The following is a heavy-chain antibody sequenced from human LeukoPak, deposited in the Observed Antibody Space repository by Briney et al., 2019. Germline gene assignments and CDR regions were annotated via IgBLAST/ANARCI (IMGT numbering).Heavy chain of an antibody. CDR2: IYYNGNT. Sequence: SETLSLTCSVSGGSISTSSYYWSWIRQPPGKGLEWIGHIYYNGNTNNNPSLKTRVTLSIDTSKTQLSLNLRSVTAADTAVYYCARVAGYCAGTTCYAFYFNSWGQGTLVTVSS. D-gene: IGHD2-2*01. V-gene: IGHV4-61*01. CDR1: GGSISTSSYY. CDR3: ARVAGYCAGTTCYAFYFNS. J-gene: IGHJ4*02.